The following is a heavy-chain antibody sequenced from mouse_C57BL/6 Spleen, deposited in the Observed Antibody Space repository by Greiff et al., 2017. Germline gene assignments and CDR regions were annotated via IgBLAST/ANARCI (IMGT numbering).Heavy chain of an antibody. D-gene: IGHD1-1*01. CDR3: ARVGYYGSKGAMDY. CDR1: GYTFTSYW. V-gene: IGHV1-59*01. Sequence: QVQLQQPGAELVRPGTSVKLSCKASGYTFTSYWMHWVKQRPGQGLEWIGVIDPSDSYTNYNQKFKGKATLTVDTSSSTAYMQLSSLTSEDSAVYYDARVGYYGSKGAMDYWGQGTSVTVSA. CDR2: IDPSDSYT. J-gene: IGHJ4*01.